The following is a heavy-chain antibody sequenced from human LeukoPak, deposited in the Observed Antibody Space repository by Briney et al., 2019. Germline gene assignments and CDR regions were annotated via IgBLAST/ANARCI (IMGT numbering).Heavy chain of an antibody. Sequence: GGSLRLSCAASGFTFSSYGMSWVRQAPGKGLVWVSRINSDGRSTTYADSVKGRFTISRDNAKNTLYLQMNSLRAEDTAVYYCAREGDSSNNNKYFQHWGQGTLVTVSS. CDR2: INSDGRST. J-gene: IGHJ1*01. V-gene: IGHV3-74*01. CDR3: AREGDSSNNNKYFQH. CDR1: GFTFSSYG. D-gene: IGHD4-11*01.